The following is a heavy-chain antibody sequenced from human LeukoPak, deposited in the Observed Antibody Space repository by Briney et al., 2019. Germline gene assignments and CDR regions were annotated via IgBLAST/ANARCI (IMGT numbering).Heavy chain of an antibody. CDR1: GGSISSGGYS. CDR2: IYHSGST. CDR3: ASAPYDAFDI. J-gene: IGHJ3*02. V-gene: IGHV4-30-2*01. Sequence: PSETLSLTCAVSGGSISSGGYSWSWLRQPPGKGLEWIGYIYHSGSTYYNPSLKSRVTVSVDRSKNQFSLKLSSVTAADTAVYYCASAPYDAFDIWGQGTMVTVSS.